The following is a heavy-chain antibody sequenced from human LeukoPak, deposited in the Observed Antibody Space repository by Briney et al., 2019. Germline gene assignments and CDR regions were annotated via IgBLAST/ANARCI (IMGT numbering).Heavy chain of an antibody. J-gene: IGHJ4*02. CDR2: FCYTGNI. D-gene: IGHD6-13*01. Sequence: SETLSLTCTDSGGFIGRSPFCWGWIRQPPRKGLEWIGTFCYTGNIYYSPSLRGRVAVSVDTSKNQFSLQLNSVTAADTAVYYCARAPHQQLVGPYFDYWGQGTLVTVSS. CDR1: GGFIGRSPFC. V-gene: IGHV4-39*01. CDR3: ARAPHQQLVGPYFDY.